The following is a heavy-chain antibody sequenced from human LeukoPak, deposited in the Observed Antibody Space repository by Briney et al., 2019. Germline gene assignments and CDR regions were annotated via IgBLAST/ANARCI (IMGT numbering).Heavy chain of an antibody. CDR1: GFTFSSYT. J-gene: IGHJ4*02. Sequence: GGSLRLSCAASGFTFSSYTMRWVRQAPGKGLEWVAVISYDGSNKYYADSVKGRFTISRDNSKNTLYLQMNSLRAEDTAVYYCARDSRGSFDYWGQGTLVTVSS. V-gene: IGHV3-30*04. CDR3: ARDSRGSFDY. CDR2: ISYDGSNK. D-gene: IGHD3-10*01.